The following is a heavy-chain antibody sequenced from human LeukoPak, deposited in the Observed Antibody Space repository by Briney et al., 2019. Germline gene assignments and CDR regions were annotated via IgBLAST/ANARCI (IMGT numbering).Heavy chain of an antibody. V-gene: IGHV1-69*04. CDR2: FIPILDTA. CDR3: AGIPVFGVVLHQEPV. J-gene: IGHJ6*03. Sequence: SVKVSCKASGVTFSDYALNWVRQAPGQGLEWMGMFIPILDTANSTQKFQGRLTITADISTNTVYMELSSLRFDDTAVYFCAGIPVFGVVLHQEPVWGKGTTVTVSS. CDR1: GVTFSDYA. D-gene: IGHD3-3*01.